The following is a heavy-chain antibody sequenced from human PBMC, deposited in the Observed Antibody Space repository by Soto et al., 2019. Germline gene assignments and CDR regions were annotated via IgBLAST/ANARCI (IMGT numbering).Heavy chain of an antibody. CDR1: GFTFSGYG. Sequence: QPGGSLRLSCSASGFTFSGYGMHWVRQAPGKGLEWVAVISYDGSNKYYADSVKGRFTISRDNSKNTLYLQMNSLRAEDTAVYYCAKDRAAAGYGMDVWGQGTTVTVSS. CDR2: ISYDGSNK. CDR3: AKDRAAAGYGMDV. J-gene: IGHJ6*01. V-gene: IGHV3-30*18. D-gene: IGHD6-13*01.